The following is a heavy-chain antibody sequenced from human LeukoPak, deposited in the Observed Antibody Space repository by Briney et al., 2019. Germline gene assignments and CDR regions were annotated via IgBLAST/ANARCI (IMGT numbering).Heavy chain of an antibody. CDR3: ARDHYYDSSGTRNFDY. Sequence: PSETLSPTCTVSGGSISSGDYYWSWIRQPPGEGLEWIGYIYYSGSTYYNPSLKSRVTISVDTSKNQFSLKLSSVTAADTAVYYCARDHYYDSSGTRNFDYWGQGTLVTVSS. CDR2: IYYSGST. V-gene: IGHV4-30-4*08. CDR1: GGSISSGDYY. J-gene: IGHJ4*02. D-gene: IGHD3-22*01.